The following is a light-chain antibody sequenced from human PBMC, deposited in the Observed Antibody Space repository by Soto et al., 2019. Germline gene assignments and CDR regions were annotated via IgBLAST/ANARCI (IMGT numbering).Light chain of an antibody. CDR1: SSDIGGYDF. Sequence: QSALTQPASVSGAPGQSITLSCTGTSSDIGGYDFVSWYQRYPGKAPQLIIYDVNNRPSGVSNRFSGSKSGNTASLTISGLQAEDEADYYRTSYASRSTHVVFGGGTKLTVL. J-gene: IGLJ2*01. CDR3: TSYASRSTHVV. CDR2: DVN. V-gene: IGLV2-14*01.